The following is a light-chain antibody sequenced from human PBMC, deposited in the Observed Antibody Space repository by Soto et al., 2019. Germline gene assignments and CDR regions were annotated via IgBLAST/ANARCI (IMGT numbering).Light chain of an antibody. CDR3: QQTHSYPRT. V-gene: IGKV1-39*01. CDR1: QSISTN. J-gene: IGKJ1*01. Sequence: DIQMTQSPSSLSASVGDRVTITCRASQSISTNLNWFQQKPGKAPKLLIYLASSLQSGVPSRFSDSGSGTEFTLIISSLQPEDFATYYCQQTHSYPRTFGQGTKVDVK. CDR2: LAS.